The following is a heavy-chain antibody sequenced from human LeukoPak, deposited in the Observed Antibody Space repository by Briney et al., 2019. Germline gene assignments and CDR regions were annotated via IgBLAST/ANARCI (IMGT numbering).Heavy chain of an antibody. CDR3: ANGWIQNALHDY. CDR2: IRYDGSNK. CDR1: GFTFSSCG. J-gene: IGHJ4*02. Sequence: PGGSLRLSCAASGFTFSSCGMHWVRQAPGKGLEWVAFIRYDGSNKYYADSVKGRFTISRDNSKNTLYLQMNSLRAEDTAVYYCANGWIQNALHDYWGQGTLVTVSS. V-gene: IGHV3-30*02. D-gene: IGHD5-18*01.